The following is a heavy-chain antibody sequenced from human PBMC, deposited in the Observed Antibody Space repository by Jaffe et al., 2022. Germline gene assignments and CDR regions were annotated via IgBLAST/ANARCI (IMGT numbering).Heavy chain of an antibody. D-gene: IGHD4-17*01. Sequence: EVLLVESGGGLVQPGGSLRLSCAVSGFTFTNFEMNWIRQAPGKGLEWVAYISSRGTTISYADSVKGRFTIFRDNANNSLYLQMNSLRADDTAIYYCAREYGNYEVCDSWGQGTLVTVSS. CDR3: AREYGNYEVCDS. CDR1: GFTFTNFE. CDR2: ISSRGTTI. V-gene: IGHV3-48*03. J-gene: IGHJ5*01.